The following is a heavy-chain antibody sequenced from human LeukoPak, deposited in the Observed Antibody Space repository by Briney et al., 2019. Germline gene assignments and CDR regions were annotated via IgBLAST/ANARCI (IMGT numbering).Heavy chain of an antibody. J-gene: IGHJ5*02. Sequence: SQTLSLTCAISGDSVSSNSAAWNWIRQSPSRGLEWLGRTYYRSKWYNDYAVSVKSRITINPDTSKNQFSLQLNSVTPEDTAVYYCARELTTRNIVVVPAAIANWFDPWGQGTLVTVCS. CDR2: TYYRSKWYN. CDR3: ARELTTRNIVVVPAAIANWFDP. CDR1: GDSVSSNSAA. V-gene: IGHV6-1*01. D-gene: IGHD2-2*02.